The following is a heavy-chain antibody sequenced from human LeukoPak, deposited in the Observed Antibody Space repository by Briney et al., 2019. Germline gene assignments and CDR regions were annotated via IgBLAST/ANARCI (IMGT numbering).Heavy chain of an antibody. CDR1: GGSISSSSYY. Sequence: SETLSLTCTVSGGSISSSSYYWGWIRQPPGKGLEWIGNIYYSGSTYYNPSLKSRVTISVDTSKNQFSLRLSSVTAADTAVYYCARFYYDTSGQHYYFDYWGQGTLATVSS. D-gene: IGHD3-22*01. V-gene: IGHV4-39*01. CDR3: ARFYYDTSGQHYYFDY. CDR2: IYYSGST. J-gene: IGHJ4*02.